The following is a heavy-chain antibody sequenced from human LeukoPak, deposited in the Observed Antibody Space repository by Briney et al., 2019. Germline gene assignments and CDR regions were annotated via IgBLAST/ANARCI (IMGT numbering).Heavy chain of an antibody. Sequence: SETLSLTCTVSGGSISSSSYYWGWIRPPPGKGLEWIGSIYYSGSTYYNPSLKSRVTISVDTSKNQFSLKLSSVTAADTAVYYCARGMFSTMIVVVIRGTFDYWGQGTLVTVSS. CDR3: ARGMFSTMIVVVIRGTFDY. V-gene: IGHV4-39*01. D-gene: IGHD3-22*01. J-gene: IGHJ4*02. CDR2: IYYSGST. CDR1: GGSISSSSYY.